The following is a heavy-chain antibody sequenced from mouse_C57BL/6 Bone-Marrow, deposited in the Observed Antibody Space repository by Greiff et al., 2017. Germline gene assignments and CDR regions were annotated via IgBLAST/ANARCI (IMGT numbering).Heavy chain of an antibody. CDR1: GYTFTDYE. V-gene: IGHV1-15*01. J-gene: IGHJ3*01. D-gene: IGHD2-4*01. CDR2: IDPVTGGT. CDR3: ATGLRRFAY. Sequence: VQLQESGAELVRPGASVTLSCKASGYTFTDYEMHWVKQTPVHGLEWIGAIDPVTGGTAYNQKFKGKAILTADKSSSTAYMELRSLTSEDSAVYYCATGLRRFAYWGQGTLVTVSA.